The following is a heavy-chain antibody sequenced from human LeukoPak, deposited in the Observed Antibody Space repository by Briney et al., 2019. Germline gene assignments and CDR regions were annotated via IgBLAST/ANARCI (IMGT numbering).Heavy chain of an antibody. V-gene: IGHV4-31*03. Sequence: SETLSLTCTVSGGSISSGGYYWSWIRQHPEKGLEWIGYIHYSGSTYYLPSLKSRVSMSVDTSRNQFSLKLSSVTAADTAVYYCACGSNNWYNWFDPWGQGTLVTVSS. CDR2: IHYSGST. D-gene: IGHD1-1*01. CDR3: ACGSNNWYNWFDP. CDR1: GGSISSGGYY. J-gene: IGHJ5*02.